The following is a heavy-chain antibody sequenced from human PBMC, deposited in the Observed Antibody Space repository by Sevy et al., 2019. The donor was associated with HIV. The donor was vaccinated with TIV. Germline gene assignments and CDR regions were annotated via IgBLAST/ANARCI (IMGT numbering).Heavy chain of an antibody. D-gene: IGHD3-22*01. Sequence: GGSLRLSCAASGFTFSSYAMSWVRQAPGKGLEWVSAISGSGGSTYYADSVKGRFTISRDNSKNTLYLQMNSLRAEDTAVYYCAKVLRITMIVVERGDCYFDYWGQGTLVTVSS. V-gene: IGHV3-23*01. J-gene: IGHJ4*02. CDR2: ISGSGGST. CDR1: GFTFSSYA. CDR3: AKVLRITMIVVERGDCYFDY.